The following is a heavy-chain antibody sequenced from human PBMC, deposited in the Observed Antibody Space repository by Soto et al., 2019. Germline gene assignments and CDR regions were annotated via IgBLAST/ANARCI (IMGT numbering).Heavy chain of an antibody. CDR2: NYRTVNT. CDR3: ARGDYQYSIDY. Sequence: SETLSLTCTVSGDSMTSGDYSCSWIRQPPGKGLEWLGYNYRTVNTHYSPSLKSRVSISQDRSKNQFSLELTSVTAADTAVYYCARGDYQYSIDYWGQGTLVTV. V-gene: IGHV4-30-2*01. J-gene: IGHJ4*02. D-gene: IGHD2-2*01. CDR1: GDSMTSGDYS.